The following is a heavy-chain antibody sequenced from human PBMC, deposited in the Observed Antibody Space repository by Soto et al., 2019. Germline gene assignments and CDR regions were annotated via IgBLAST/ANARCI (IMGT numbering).Heavy chain of an antibody. CDR2: IYYSGST. D-gene: IGHD3-22*01. CDR3: AGSRYYYDSSVWWFY. CDR1: GGSISSYY. J-gene: IGHJ4*02. Sequence: QVQLQESGPGLVKPSETLSLTCTVSGGSISSYYWSWIRQPPGKGLEWIGYIYYSGSTNYNPSLKSRVTISVDTSKNQFSLKLSSVTAADTAVYYCAGSRYYYDSSVWWFYWGQGTLVTVSS. V-gene: IGHV4-59*01.